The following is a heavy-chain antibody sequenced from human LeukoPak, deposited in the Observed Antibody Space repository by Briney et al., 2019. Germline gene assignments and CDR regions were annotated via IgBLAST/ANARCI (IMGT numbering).Heavy chain of an antibody. V-gene: IGHV3-23*01. J-gene: IGHJ4*02. CDR3: AKGGLSRAGLDF. D-gene: IGHD5/OR15-5a*01. CDR1: GFTFSSYA. Sequence: GGSLRLSCAASGFTFSSYAMTWVRQAPGKGLEWVSSISDRDHNTYYADSVKGRFTISRDNSKNTLYLQMNSLRAEDTAVYYCAKGGLSRAGLDFWGQGTLVTVSS. CDR2: ISDRDHNT.